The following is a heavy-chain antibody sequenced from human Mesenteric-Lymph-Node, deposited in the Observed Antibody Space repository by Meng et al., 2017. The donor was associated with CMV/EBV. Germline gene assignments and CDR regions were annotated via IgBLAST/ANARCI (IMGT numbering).Heavy chain of an antibody. D-gene: IGHD1/OR15-1a*01. J-gene: IGHJ3*01. CDR1: GYTFTGYY. Sequence: ASVKVSCKASGYTFTGYYMHWVRQAPGQGLEWMGWINPNSGGTNYAQKFQGRVTMTRDTSISTAYMELSRLRSDDTAVYYCAIARTPDPKEQLKWEVFPFHLWGQGTMVTVSS. CDR3: AIARTPDPKEQLKWEVFPFHL. V-gene: IGHV1-2*02. CDR2: INPNSGGT.